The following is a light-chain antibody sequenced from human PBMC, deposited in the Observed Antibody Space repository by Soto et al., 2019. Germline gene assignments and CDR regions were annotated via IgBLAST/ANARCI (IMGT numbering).Light chain of an antibody. Sequence: DIQMTQSPSSLSASVGDRVTIACRASQRISNYLNWYQQKPGTAPKLLIYAASSLQSGVPSRFSGSGSGTDFTLTINNVQSEDFATYSCQQSYNTPYTFGQGTKLEIK. CDR1: QRISNY. J-gene: IGKJ2*01. V-gene: IGKV1-39*01. CDR2: AAS. CDR3: QQSYNTPYT.